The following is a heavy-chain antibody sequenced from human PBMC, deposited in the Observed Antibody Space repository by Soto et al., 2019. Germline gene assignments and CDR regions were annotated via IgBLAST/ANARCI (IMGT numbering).Heavy chain of an antibody. CDR2: INHSGST. J-gene: IGHJ4*02. Sequence: QVQLQQWGAGLLKPSETLSLTCGVYGGSFSGYYWSWIRQPPGKGLEWIGEINHSGSTNYNPSLKSRVTTSVDTSKNQFSLKLSSVTAADTAVYYCARDGSHYGSFDCWGQGTLVTVSS. D-gene: IGHD3-10*01. CDR3: ARDGSHYGSFDC. V-gene: IGHV4-34*01. CDR1: GGSFSGYY.